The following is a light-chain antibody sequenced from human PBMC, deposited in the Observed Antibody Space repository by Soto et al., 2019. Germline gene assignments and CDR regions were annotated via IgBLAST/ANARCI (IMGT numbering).Light chain of an antibody. V-gene: IGKV1-39*01. J-gene: IGKJ2*01. CDR3: QQSYNTPYT. CDR1: QSITSY. CDR2: AAS. Sequence: TQSPGTLSLSPGEGATLSCRASQSITSYLNWYQQKPGKAPKLLIYAASSLQSGVPSRFSGSGSGTDFTLTISSLQPEDFATYYCQQSYNTPYTFGQGTNLEIK.